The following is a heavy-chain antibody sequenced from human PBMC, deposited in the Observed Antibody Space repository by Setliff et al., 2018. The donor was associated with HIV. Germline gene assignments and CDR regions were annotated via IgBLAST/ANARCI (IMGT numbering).Heavy chain of an antibody. CDR3: ARGYPEWSCRGGSCPYFDY. CDR1: GYTFTSYD. Sequence: ASVKVSCKASGYTFTSYDINWVRQATGRGLEWMGWMNPNSGNTGSAQTFQGRVTMTRNTSISTAYMELSSLRSDDTAVYYCARGYPEWSCRGGSCPYFDYWGQGALVTVSS. CDR2: MNPNSGNT. J-gene: IGHJ4*02. V-gene: IGHV1-8*02. D-gene: IGHD2-15*01.